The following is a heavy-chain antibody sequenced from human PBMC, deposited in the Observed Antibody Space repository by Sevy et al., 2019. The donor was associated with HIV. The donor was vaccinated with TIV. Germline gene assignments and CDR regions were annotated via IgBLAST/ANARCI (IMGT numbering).Heavy chain of an antibody. V-gene: IGHV3-21*01. J-gene: IGHJ4*02. D-gene: IGHD5-12*01. CDR2: ISSSSSYI. CDR3: ARDKNRYSGYDFDY. Sequence: GGSLRLSCAASGFTFSSYSMNWVRQAPGMGLEWVSSISSSSSYIYYADSVKGRFTISRDNAKNSLYLQMNSLRAEDTAVYYCARDKNRYSGYDFDYWGQGTLVTVSS. CDR1: GFTFSSYS.